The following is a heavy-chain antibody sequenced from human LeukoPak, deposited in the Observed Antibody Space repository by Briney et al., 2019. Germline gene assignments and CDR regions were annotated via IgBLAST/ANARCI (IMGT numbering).Heavy chain of an antibody. CDR2: INPSGGST. D-gene: IGHD4-17*01. Sequence: ASVKVSCKASGYTFTSYYMHWVRQAPGQGLEWMGIINPSGGSTSYAQKFQGRVTITRDTSTSTAYMELSSLRSEDTAVYYCARGAYGDYAGYYYYYGMDVWGQGTTVTVSS. CDR1: GYTFTSYY. CDR3: ARGAYGDYAGYYYYYGMDV. J-gene: IGHJ6*02. V-gene: IGHV1-46*01.